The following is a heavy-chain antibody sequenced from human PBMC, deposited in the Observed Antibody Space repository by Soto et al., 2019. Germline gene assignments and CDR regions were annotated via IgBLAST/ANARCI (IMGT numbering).Heavy chain of an antibody. V-gene: IGHV3-21*01. CDR3: ARDHSSGPHAY. Sequence: EVQLVESGGGLGKPGGSRRLSCAASGFTFSSYSMNWVRQAPGKGLEWVSSISSSSSYIYYADSVKGRFTISRDNAKNSLYLQMTSLRAQDTAVYYCARDHSSGPHAYWGQRTLVTVSS. D-gene: IGHD6-19*01. J-gene: IGHJ4*02. CDR2: ISSSSSYI. CDR1: GFTFSSYS.